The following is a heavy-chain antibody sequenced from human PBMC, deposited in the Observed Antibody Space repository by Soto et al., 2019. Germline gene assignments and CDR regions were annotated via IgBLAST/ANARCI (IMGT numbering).Heavy chain of an antibody. D-gene: IGHD6-13*01. J-gene: IGHJ4*02. CDR2: ISSSSSYI. Sequence: AEGSLILSCAASGFNFSSYIMNWVRPAPGKGLEWVSSISSSSSYIYYADSVKGRFTISRDNAKNSLYLQMNSLRAEDTAVYYCARAPKLIAAAGAYWGQGTLVTVSS. V-gene: IGHV3-21*01. CDR3: ARAPKLIAAAGAY. CDR1: GFNFSSYI.